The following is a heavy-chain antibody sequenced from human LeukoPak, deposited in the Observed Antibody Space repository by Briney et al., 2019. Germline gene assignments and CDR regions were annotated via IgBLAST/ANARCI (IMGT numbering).Heavy chain of an antibody. CDR2: IIPIFGTA. J-gene: IGHJ6*03. V-gene: IGHV1-69*13. D-gene: IGHD3-16*01. CDR1: GGTFSSYA. Sequence: ASVKVSCKASGGTFSSYAISWVRQAPGQGLEWMGGIIPIFGTANYAQKFQGRVTITADESTSTAYMELSSLRSEDTAVYYCARGVTTFRGITTVGTTSPYYYYMDVWGKGTTVTISS. CDR3: ARGVTTFRGITTVGTTSPYYYYMDV.